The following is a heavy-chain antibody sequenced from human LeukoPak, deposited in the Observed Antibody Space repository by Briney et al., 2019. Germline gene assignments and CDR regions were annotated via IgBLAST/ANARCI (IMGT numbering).Heavy chain of an antibody. CDR2: ISSSSSYI. V-gene: IGHV3-21*01. J-gene: IGHJ4*02. Sequence: GGSLRLSCAASGFTFSSYSMNWVRQAPGKGLEWVSSISSSSSYIHYADSVKGRFTISRDNAKNSLYLQMNSLRAEDTAVYYCARGIAVDYWGQGTLVTVSS. D-gene: IGHD6-19*01. CDR3: ARGIAVDY. CDR1: GFTFSSYS.